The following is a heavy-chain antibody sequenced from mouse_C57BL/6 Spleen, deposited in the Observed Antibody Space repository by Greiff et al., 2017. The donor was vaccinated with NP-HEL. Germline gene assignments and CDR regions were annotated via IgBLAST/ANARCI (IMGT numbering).Heavy chain of an antibody. CDR2: IYPGDGDT. D-gene: IGHD2-1*01. CDR1: GYAFSSSW. Sequence: VQLQQSGPELVKPGASVKISCKASGYAFSSSWMNWVKQRPGKGLEWIGRIYPGDGDTNYNGKFKGKATLTADKSSSTAYMQLSSLTSEDSAVYFCAREGLYYGNYGAMDYWGQGTSVTVSS. CDR3: AREGLYYGNYGAMDY. V-gene: IGHV1-82*01. J-gene: IGHJ4*01.